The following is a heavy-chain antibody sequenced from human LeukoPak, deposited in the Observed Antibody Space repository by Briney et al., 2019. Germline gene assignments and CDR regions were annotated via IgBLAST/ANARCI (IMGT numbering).Heavy chain of an antibody. Sequence: PSETLSLTCAVYGGSFSGYYWSWIRQPPGKGLEWIGEINHSGSTNYNPSLKSRVTISVDTSKNQFSLKLGSVTAADTAVYYCAGGRRFGELLFRRTQGWFDPWGQGTLVTVSS. CDR1: GGSFSGYY. J-gene: IGHJ5*02. D-gene: IGHD3-10*01. CDR2: INHSGST. CDR3: AGGRRFGELLFRRTQGWFDP. V-gene: IGHV4-34*01.